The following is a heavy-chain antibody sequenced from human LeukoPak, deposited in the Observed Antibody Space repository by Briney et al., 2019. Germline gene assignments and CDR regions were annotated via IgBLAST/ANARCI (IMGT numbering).Heavy chain of an antibody. CDR2: ISYDGSNK. J-gene: IGHJ4*02. CDR3: AKDVSPPYSSGWYRSFDY. V-gene: IGHV3-30*18. D-gene: IGHD6-19*01. Sequence: PGGSLRLSCAASGFTFSSYGMHWVRQAPGKGLEWVAVISYDGSNKYYADSVKGRFTISRDNSKNTLYLQMNSLRAEGTAVYYCAKDVSPPYSSGWYRSFDYWGQGTLVTVSS. CDR1: GFTFSSYG.